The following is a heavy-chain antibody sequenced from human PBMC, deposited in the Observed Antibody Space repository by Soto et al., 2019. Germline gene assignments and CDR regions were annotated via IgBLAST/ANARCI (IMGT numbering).Heavy chain of an antibody. CDR1: GGSISSGGYY. D-gene: IGHD3-10*01. J-gene: IGHJ3*02. Sequence: QVQLQEAGPGLGKPSQTLSLTCTVSGGSISSGGYYWSWIRQHPGKGLEWIGYIYYSGGTYYNPFLNSRVTISVDRSKNPFSLKLCSVTAADTAVYYCGRVRGSGSLILGQGTMVTLSS. CDR3: GRVRGSGSLI. V-gene: IGHV4-31*03. CDR2: IYYSGGT.